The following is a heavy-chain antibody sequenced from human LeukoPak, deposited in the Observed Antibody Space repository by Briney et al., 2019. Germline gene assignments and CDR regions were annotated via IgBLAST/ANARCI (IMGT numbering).Heavy chain of an antibody. D-gene: IGHD3-22*01. J-gene: IGHJ4*02. V-gene: IGHV4-38-2*01. Sequence: SETLSLTCAVSGYSISSGYFWGWIRQPPGQGLEWIASIYHSGITYYNPSLKSRVTMLVDTSKNQFSLKLSSVTAADTAVYYCARGRDYYDSSGYYYYFDYWGQGTLVTVSS. CDR1: GYSISSGYF. CDR2: IYHSGIT. CDR3: ARGRDYYDSSGYYYYFDY.